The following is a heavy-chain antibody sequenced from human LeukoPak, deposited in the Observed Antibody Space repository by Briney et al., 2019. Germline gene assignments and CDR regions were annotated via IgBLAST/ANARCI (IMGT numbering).Heavy chain of an antibody. V-gene: IGHV1-2*02. CDR3: AREGRAYGSGSYPDY. D-gene: IGHD3-10*01. CDR2: INPNSGGT. CDR1: GYTFTGYY. J-gene: IGHJ4*02. Sequence: ASVKVSCKASGYTFTGYYMHWVRQAPGQGLEWMGWINPNSGGTNYAQKLQGRVTMTTDTSTSTAYMELRSLRSDDTAVYYCAREGRAYGSGSYPDYWGQGTLVTVSS.